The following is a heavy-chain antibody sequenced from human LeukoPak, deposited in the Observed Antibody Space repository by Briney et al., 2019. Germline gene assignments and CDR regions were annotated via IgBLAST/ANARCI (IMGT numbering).Heavy chain of an antibody. D-gene: IGHD3-16*01. CDR3: TREGRGSDAFDY. J-gene: IGHJ4*02. Sequence: GGSLRLSCTASGFTFGDYAMSWVRQAPGKGLEWVGFIRSKAYGGTTEYAASVKGRFTISRDDSKSIAYLQMNSLKTEDTAVYYCTREGRGSDAFDYWGQGTLVTVSP. CDR1: GFTFGDYA. CDR2: IRSKAYGGTT. V-gene: IGHV3-49*04.